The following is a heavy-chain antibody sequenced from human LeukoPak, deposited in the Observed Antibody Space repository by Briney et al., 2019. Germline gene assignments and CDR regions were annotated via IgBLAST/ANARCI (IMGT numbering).Heavy chain of an antibody. V-gene: IGHV3-7*01. J-gene: IGHJ4*02. CDR2: IKQDGSEK. D-gene: IGHD3-22*01. CDR3: AREGITMIVVARGYFDY. Sequence: GGSLRLSCAASGFTFSSYWMSWVRQAPGKGLERVANIKQDGSEKYYVDSVKGRFTISRDNAKNSLYLQMNSLRAEDTAVYYCAREGITMIVVARGYFDYWGQGTLVTVSS. CDR1: GFTFSSYW.